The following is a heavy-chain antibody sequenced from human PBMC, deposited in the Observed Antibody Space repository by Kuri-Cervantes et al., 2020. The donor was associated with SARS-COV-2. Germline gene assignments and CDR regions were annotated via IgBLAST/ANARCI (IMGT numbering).Heavy chain of an antibody. CDR3: ARDGVGVYCSGGSCYEDDAFDI. Sequence: GESLKISCEVSGFLFSDSAIHWVRQASGKGLEWVGRVRGKANNYATAYAASVKGRFTISRDDSKNMAYLQMNSLRAEDTAVYYCARDGVGVYCSGGSCYEDDAFDIWGQGTMVTVSS. D-gene: IGHD2-15*01. V-gene: IGHV3-73*01. J-gene: IGHJ3*02. CDR1: GFLFSDSA. CDR2: VRGKANNYAT.